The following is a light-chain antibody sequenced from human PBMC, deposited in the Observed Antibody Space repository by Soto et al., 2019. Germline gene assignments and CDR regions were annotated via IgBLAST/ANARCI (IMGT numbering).Light chain of an antibody. CDR1: QSVSNNY. CDR3: QQYGSSGT. CDR2: GTS. V-gene: IGKV3-20*01. Sequence: EIVLTQSPGTLSLSPGERATLSCRASQSVSNNYLAWYQQKPGQAPRLLIYGTSNRATGIPERFSGSGSGTEFTLTISRLEPEDFAVYYCQQYGSSGTFGQGTKVEIK. J-gene: IGKJ1*01.